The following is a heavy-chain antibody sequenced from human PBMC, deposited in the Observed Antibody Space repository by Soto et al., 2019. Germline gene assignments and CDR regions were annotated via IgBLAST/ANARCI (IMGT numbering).Heavy chain of an antibody. CDR2: IKPDESEK. J-gene: IGHJ5*02. CDR3: VRGGSNYAS. D-gene: IGHD4-4*01. CDR1: GVTFSDSW. Sequence: EVQLVESGGGLVQPGGSLRLSCTASGVTFSDSWMTWVRQAPGKGLEWVARIKPDESEKKYADSLKGRFSISRDNAKNSMYLPMDSLRGEDTAVYYCVRGGSNYASWGQGTLVTVSS. V-gene: IGHV3-7*01.